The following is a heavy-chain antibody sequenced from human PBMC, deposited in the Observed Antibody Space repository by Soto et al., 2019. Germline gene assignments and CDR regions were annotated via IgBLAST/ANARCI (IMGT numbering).Heavy chain of an antibody. D-gene: IGHD2-15*01. J-gene: IGHJ4*02. CDR1: GFTFSNQW. Sequence: EMQLVESGGGLVQPGGSLRLSCAASGFTFSNQWMSWVRQAPGKGLEWVAKVNEDGSQKCYMDSVKGRFIISRDNARNSLYLQMDGLRAEDTAVYHCVRDAAWSFDFWGQGTLVTVSS. CDR3: VRDAAWSFDF. CDR2: VNEDGSQK. V-gene: IGHV3-7*01.